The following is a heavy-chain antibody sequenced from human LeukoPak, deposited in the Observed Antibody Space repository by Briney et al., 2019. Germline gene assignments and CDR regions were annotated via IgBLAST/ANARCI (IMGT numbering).Heavy chain of an antibody. D-gene: IGHD2-2*02. Sequence: PSETLSLTXAVSGYSISSGYYWGWIRQPPGKGLELIGSIYHSGSTYYNPSLKSRVTISVDTSKNQFSLKLSSVTAADTAVYYCARASPDCSSTSCYTGGAFDIWGQGTMVTVSS. CDR2: IYHSGST. CDR1: GYSISSGYY. J-gene: IGHJ3*02. V-gene: IGHV4-38-2*01. CDR3: ARASPDCSSTSCYTGGAFDI.